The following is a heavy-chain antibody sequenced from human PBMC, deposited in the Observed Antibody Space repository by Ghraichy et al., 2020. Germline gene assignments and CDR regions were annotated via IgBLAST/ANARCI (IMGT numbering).Heavy chain of an antibody. CDR3: ARAVVEEEVVVIMDV. CDR2: INPNSGGT. Sequence: ASVKVSCKASGYTFTGYYMHWVRQAPGQGLEWMGWINPNSGGTNYAQKFQGRVTMTRDTSISTAYMELSRLRSDDTAVYYCARAVVEEEVVVIMDVWGQGTTVTVSS. D-gene: IGHD3-22*01. V-gene: IGHV1-2*02. CDR1: GYTFTGYY. J-gene: IGHJ6*02.